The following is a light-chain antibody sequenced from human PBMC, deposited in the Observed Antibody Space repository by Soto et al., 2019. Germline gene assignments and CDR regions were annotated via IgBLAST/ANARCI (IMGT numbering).Light chain of an antibody. CDR1: QSIPNSY. CDR2: GAS. J-gene: IGKJ1*01. CDR3: LQYGSTPGT. V-gene: IGKV3-20*01. Sequence: EIVLTQSPGTLSLSPGERATLSCRASQSIPNSYLSWYQHKPGQAPRLLIHGASSRATGTPDRFSGSGSGTDFTLIIDRLEPEDFAPYYCLQYGSTPGTLGQGTKVDLK.